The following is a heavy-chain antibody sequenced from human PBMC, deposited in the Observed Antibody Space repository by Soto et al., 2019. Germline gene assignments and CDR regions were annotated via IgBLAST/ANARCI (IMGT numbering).Heavy chain of an antibody. CDR3: ARAPYSSTGPALDY. CDR2: IWYDGSNK. CDR1: GFTFSSYG. J-gene: IGHJ4*02. Sequence: QVQLVESGGGVVQPGRSLRLSCAASGFTFSSYGMHWVRQAPGKGLEWVAVIWYDGSNKYYADSVKGRFTISRDNSKNTLYLQMNSLIAEDTAVYYCARAPYSSTGPALDYWGQGTLVTVSS. D-gene: IGHD6-13*01. V-gene: IGHV3-33*01.